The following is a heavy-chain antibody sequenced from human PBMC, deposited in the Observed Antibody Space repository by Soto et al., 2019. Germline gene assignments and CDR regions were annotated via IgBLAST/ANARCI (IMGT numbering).Heavy chain of an antibody. D-gene: IGHD3-3*01. Sequence: VGSLRLSCGTSGFTFANYGVGWVRQAPGRGLEWVSGISSSGGRTYYADSVKGRFTISRDNSKNTLFLQMNSLRAEDTAVYYCAKVAKSRVVIEYFDYWGQGSLVTVSS. V-gene: IGHV3-23*01. J-gene: IGHJ4*02. CDR3: AKVAKSRVVIEYFDY. CDR2: ISSSGGRT. CDR1: GFTFANYG.